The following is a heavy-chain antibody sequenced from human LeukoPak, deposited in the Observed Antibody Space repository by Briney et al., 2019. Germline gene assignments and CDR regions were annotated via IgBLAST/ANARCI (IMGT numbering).Heavy chain of an antibody. V-gene: IGHV1-2*06. D-gene: IGHD3-10*01. J-gene: IGHJ4*02. CDR3: ARGYYYGSGSYYNRGLVDY. Sequence: GASVKVSCKASGYTFTGYYMHWVRQAPGQGLEWMGRINPNSGGTNYAQKFQGRVTMTRDTSISTAYMELSRLRSDDTAVYYRARGYYYGSGSYYNRGLVDYWGQGTLVTVSS. CDR2: INPNSGGT. CDR1: GYTFTGYY.